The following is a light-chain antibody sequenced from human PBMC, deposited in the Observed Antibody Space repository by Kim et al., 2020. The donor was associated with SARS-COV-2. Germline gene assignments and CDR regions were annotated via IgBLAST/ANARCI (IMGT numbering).Light chain of an antibody. CDR1: QSVSSSY. J-gene: IGKJ1*01. Sequence: SPGDRATLSCRASQSVSSSYLAWYQQKPGQAPRLLIYGASSRATGIQDRFSGSGSGTDFTLTISRLEPEDFAVYYCQQYGSSPRTFGQGTKVEIK. CDR2: GAS. CDR3: QQYGSSPRT. V-gene: IGKV3-20*01.